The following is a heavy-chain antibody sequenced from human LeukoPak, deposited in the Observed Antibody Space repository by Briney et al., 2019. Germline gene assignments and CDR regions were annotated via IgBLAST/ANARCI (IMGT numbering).Heavy chain of an antibody. V-gene: IGHV1-18*01. CDR1: GYTFTSYG. Sequence: ASVKVSCKAPGYTFTSYGISWVRQAPGQGLEWMGWISAYNGNTNYAQKLQGRVTMTTDTSTSTAYMELRSLRSDDTAVYYCARDRRANLIAAADFHYWGQGTLVTVSS. CDR3: ARDRRANLIAAADFHY. J-gene: IGHJ4*02. D-gene: IGHD6-13*01. CDR2: ISAYNGNT.